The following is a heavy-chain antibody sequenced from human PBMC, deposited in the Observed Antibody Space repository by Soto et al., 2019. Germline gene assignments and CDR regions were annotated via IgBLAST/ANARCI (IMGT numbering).Heavy chain of an antibody. Sequence: GGSLRLSCAASGFTFTNYAVTWVRQAPGKGLEWVSAISGSGSTTYYADSVKGRFAVSRDNSNNTLYLQMHSLRAGDSAVYFCAKNRYTDWTWASIDYWGQGTLFTVSS. V-gene: IGHV3-23*01. CDR3: AKNRYTDWTWASIDY. CDR2: ISGSGSTT. J-gene: IGHJ4*02. D-gene: IGHD3-9*01. CDR1: GFTFTNYA.